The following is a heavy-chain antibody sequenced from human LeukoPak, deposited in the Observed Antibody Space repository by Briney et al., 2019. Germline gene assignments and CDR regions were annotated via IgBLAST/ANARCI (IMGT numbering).Heavy chain of an antibody. V-gene: IGHV5-51*01. J-gene: IGHJ4*02. CDR2: IYPDDSDI. CDR3: ARGFGEFRFDY. D-gene: IGHD3-10*01. CDR1: GYSFTNYW. Sequence: GSLKISCKGSGYSFTNYWISWVRQMPGKGLEWMGIIYPDDSDIRYSPSFQGQVTISADKSISTAYLQWSSLKASDTAMYYCARGFGEFRFDYWGQGTLVTVSS.